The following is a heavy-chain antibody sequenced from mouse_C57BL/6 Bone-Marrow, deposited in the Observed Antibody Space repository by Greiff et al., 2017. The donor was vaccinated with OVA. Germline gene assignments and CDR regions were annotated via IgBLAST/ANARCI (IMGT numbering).Heavy chain of an antibody. CDR2: IYPGDGDT. CDR1: GYAFSSSW. D-gene: IGHD2-4*01. Sequence: QVQLKESGPELVKPGASVKISCKASGYAFSSSWMNWVKQRPGKGLEWIGRIYPGDGDTNYNGKFKGKATLTADKSSSTAYMQLSSLTSEDSAVYFCASQGIYYDYDAAYWGQGTLVTVSA. V-gene: IGHV1-82*01. CDR3: ASQGIYYDYDAAY. J-gene: IGHJ3*01.